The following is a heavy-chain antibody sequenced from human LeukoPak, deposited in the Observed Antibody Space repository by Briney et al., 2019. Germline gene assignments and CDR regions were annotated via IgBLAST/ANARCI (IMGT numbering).Heavy chain of an antibody. CDR2: ISYDGSNK. J-gene: IGHJ4*02. CDR3: AKGDYGSFDY. Sequence: GGSLRLSCAASGFTFSSYAMHWVRQAPGKGLEWVAAISYDGSNKYYADSVKGRFTISRDNSKNTLYLQMNSLRAEDTAVYYCAKGDYGSFDYWGQGTLVTVSS. D-gene: IGHD3-10*01. CDR1: GFTFSSYA. V-gene: IGHV3-30-3*01.